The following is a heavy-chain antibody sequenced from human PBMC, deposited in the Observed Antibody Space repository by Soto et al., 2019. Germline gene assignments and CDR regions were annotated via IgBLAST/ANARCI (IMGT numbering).Heavy chain of an antibody. CDR1: GFTFSSYG. CDR3: AKDAAAAGNTIDY. D-gene: IGHD6-13*01. J-gene: IGHJ4*02. V-gene: IGHV3-30*18. CDR2: ISYDGSNK. Sequence: QVQLVESGGGVVQRGRSLRLSCAASGFTFSSYGMHWVRQAPGKGLEWVAVISYDGSNKYYADSVKGRFTISRDNSKNTLYLQMNSLRAEDTAVYYCAKDAAAAGNTIDYWGQGTLVTVSS.